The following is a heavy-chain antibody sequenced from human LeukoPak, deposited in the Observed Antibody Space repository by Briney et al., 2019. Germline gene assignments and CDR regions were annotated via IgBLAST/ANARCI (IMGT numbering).Heavy chain of an antibody. CDR3: ARAGDIVVVPAADPRKHGGWFDP. CDR2: INHSGRT. CDR1: GGSFSGYY. J-gene: IGHJ5*02. Sequence: SETLSLTCAVYGGSFSGYYWSWIRQSPDKGLEWIGEINHSGRTNYNPSLKSRVTISVDTSKNQFSLKLSSVTAADTAVYYCARAGDIVVVPAADPRKHGGWFDPWGQGTLVTVSS. V-gene: IGHV4-34*01. D-gene: IGHD2-2*01.